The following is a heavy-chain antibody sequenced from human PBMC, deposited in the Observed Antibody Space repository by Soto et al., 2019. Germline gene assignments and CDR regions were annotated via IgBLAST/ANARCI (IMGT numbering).Heavy chain of an antibody. Sequence: QVQLVESGGGVVQPGRSLRLPCAASGFTFSSYGMHWVRQAPGKGLEWVAVIWYDGSNKYYADSVKGRFTISRDNSKNTLYLQMNSLRAEDTAVYYCARDQGYYDSSGSLDYWGQGTLVTVSS. CDR2: IWYDGSNK. CDR3: ARDQGYYDSSGSLDY. D-gene: IGHD3-22*01. V-gene: IGHV3-33*01. CDR1: GFTFSSYG. J-gene: IGHJ4*02.